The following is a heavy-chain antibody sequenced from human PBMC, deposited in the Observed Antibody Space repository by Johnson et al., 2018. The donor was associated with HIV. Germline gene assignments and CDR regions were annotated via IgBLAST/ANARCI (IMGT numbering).Heavy chain of an antibody. CDR3: AKDLIAARRGCDAFDI. J-gene: IGHJ3*02. D-gene: IGHD6-6*01. Sequence: VQLVESGGGLVQPGGSLRLSCAASGFTFSSYDMHWVRQATGKGLEWVSAIGTAGDTYYPGSVKGRFTISRDNSKNTLYLQMNSLRAEDTAVYYCAKDLIAARRGCDAFDIWGQGTMVTVSS. V-gene: IGHV3-13*01. CDR2: IGTAGDT. CDR1: GFTFSSYD.